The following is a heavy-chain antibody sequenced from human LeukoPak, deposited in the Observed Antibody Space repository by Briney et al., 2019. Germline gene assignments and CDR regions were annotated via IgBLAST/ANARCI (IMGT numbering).Heavy chain of an antibody. CDR2: ISGSGGST. CDR1: GFTFSNYA. CDR3: AKLRADHDAFDI. Sequence: GGSLRPSCAASGFTFSNYAMSWVRQAPGKGLEWVSGISGSGGSTYYADSVKGRFTISRDNSKNTLYLQMNSLRAEDTAVYYCAKLRADHDAFDIWGQGTMVTVSS. V-gene: IGHV3-23*01. J-gene: IGHJ3*02.